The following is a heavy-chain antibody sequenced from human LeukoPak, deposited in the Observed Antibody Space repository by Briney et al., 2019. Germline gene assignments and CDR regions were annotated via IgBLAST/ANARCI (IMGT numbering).Heavy chain of an antibody. V-gene: IGHV3-30*18. J-gene: IGHJ4*02. CDR2: ISYDGSNK. Sequence: PGGSLRLSCAASGFTFSSYGMHWVRQAPGKGLEGVAVISYDGSNKYYADSVKGRFTISRDNSKNTLYLQMNSLRAEDTAVYYCAKAPKASSGWYIDYWGQGTLVTVSS. D-gene: IGHD6-19*01. CDR3: AKAPKASSGWYIDY. CDR1: GFTFSSYG.